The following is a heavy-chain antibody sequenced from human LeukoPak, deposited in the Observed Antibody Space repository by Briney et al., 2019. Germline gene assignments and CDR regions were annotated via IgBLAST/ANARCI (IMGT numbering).Heavy chain of an antibody. CDR2: INHSGST. J-gene: IGHJ4*02. D-gene: IGHD6-19*01. CDR1: GGSFSGYY. Sequence: PSETLSLTCAVYGGSFSGYYWSWIRQPPGKGLEWIGEINHSGSTNYNPSLKSRVTISVDTSKNQFSLKLSSVTAADTAVYYCARGTVSSGWDDYFAYWGQGTLVTVSS. CDR3: ARGTVSSGWDDYFAY. V-gene: IGHV4-34*01.